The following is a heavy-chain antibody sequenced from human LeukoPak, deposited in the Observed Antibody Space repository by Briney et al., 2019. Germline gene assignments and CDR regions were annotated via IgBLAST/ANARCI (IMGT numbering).Heavy chain of an antibody. CDR1: GGSISSYY. J-gene: IGHJ3*02. V-gene: IGHV4-59*08. CDR2: IYYSGST. D-gene: IGHD3-10*01. CDR3: ARGIWFGELLAFDI. Sequence: PSETLSLTCTVSGGSISSYYWSWIRQPPGKGLEWIGYIYYSGSTNYNPSLKSRVTISVDTSKNQFSLKLSSVTAADTAVYYCARGIWFGELLAFDIWGQGTMVTVSS.